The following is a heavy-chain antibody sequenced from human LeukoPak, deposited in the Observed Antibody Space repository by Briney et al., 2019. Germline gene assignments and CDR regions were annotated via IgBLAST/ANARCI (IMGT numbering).Heavy chain of an antibody. CDR2: IRGSGGST. Sequence: GGPLRPSCAASGFTFSDYWMNWVRQAPGKGLEWVSAIRGSGGSTYYADSVKGRFTISRDNSKNTLYLQMNSLRAEDTAVYYCAKDFLQQWLVWRDAFDIWGQGTMVTVSS. V-gene: IGHV3-23*01. CDR3: AKDFLQQWLVWRDAFDI. J-gene: IGHJ3*02. D-gene: IGHD6-19*01. CDR1: GFTFSDYW.